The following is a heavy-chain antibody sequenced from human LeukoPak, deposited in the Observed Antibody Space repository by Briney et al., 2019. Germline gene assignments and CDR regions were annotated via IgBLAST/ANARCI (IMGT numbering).Heavy chain of an antibody. Sequence: GGARRLSCVASGVTLSSYAMHGVREAQGKGGEGVAVILYDGSNKYFSDSVKGRFTISRDNSKNTLYLQLNSLRAEDTAVYYCARVQYYDSSGYEGAQYFQHWGQGTLVTVSS. D-gene: IGHD3-22*01. CDR1: GVTLSSYA. CDR3: ARVQYYDSSGYEGAQYFQH. CDR2: ILYDGSNK. J-gene: IGHJ1*01. V-gene: IGHV3-30-3*01.